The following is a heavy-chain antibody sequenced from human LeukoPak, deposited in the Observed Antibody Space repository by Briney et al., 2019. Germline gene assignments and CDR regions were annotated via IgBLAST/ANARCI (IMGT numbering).Heavy chain of an antibody. J-gene: IGHJ5*02. Sequence: PSETLSLTCAVYGGSFSGYYWSWIRQPPGKGLEWIGEINHSGSTNYNPSLKSRVTISVDTSKDQFSLKLSSVTAADTAVYYCARASAPYSSSWYRPGFDPWGQGTLVTVSS. CDR2: INHSGST. V-gene: IGHV4-34*01. CDR3: ARASAPYSSSWYRPGFDP. CDR1: GGSFSGYY. D-gene: IGHD6-13*01.